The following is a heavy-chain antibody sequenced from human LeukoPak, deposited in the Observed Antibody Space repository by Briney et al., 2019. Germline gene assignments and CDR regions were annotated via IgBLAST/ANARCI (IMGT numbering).Heavy chain of an antibody. CDR3: ARGISFDSSGLYYFNY. J-gene: IGHJ4*01. D-gene: IGHD3-22*01. CDR2: IRYDGSNK. V-gene: IGHV3-30*02. CDR1: GFTFSSYG. Sequence: GGSLRLSCAASGFTFSSYGMHWVRQAPGKGLEWVAFIRYDGSNKYYADSVKGRFTISRDISENTLYLQMNALRAEDTAVYYGARGISFDSSGLYYFNYGAKETWVTVSS.